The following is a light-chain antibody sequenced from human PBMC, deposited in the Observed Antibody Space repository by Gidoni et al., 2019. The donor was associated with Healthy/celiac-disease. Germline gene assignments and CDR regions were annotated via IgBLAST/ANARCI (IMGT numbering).Light chain of an antibody. CDR3: QQYDNLPYT. J-gene: IGKJ2*01. CDR2: DAS. V-gene: IGKV1-33*01. Sequence: DIQMTQSPSSLSASVGDRVTITCQASQVISNDLNWYQQKPGKAPKLLIYDASNLETGVPSRFSGSGSGTDFTFTISSLQPEDIATYYCQQYDNLPYTFXQXTKLEIK. CDR1: QVISND.